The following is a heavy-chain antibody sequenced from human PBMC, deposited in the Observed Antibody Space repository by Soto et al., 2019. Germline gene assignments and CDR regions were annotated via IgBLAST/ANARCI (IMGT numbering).Heavy chain of an antibody. V-gene: IGHV1-58*01. CDR2: IVVGSGNT. CDR3: AAVTTGYLYYYYGMDV. D-gene: IGHD3-9*01. J-gene: IGHJ6*02. CDR1: GFTFTSSA. Sequence: AVKVSCKASGFTFTSSAVQWVRQARGQRLEWIGWIVVGSGNTNYAQKFQERVTITRDMSTSTAYMELSSLRSEDTAVYYCAAVTTGYLYYYYGMDVWGQGTTVTVSS.